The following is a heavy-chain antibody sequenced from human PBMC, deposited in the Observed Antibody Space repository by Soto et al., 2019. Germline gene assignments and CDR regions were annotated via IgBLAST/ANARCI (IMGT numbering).Heavy chain of an antibody. CDR3: GRAVIRPEPYFDY. CDR2: IYHSGST. Sequence: SETLSLTCAVSGYSISSGYSWGWIRQPPGKGLEWIGSIYHSGSTYYNPSLKSRVTISVDTTNNHFSLKLRSVTAADTGVYYCGRAVIRPEPYFDYWGQGTLVTVSS. J-gene: IGHJ4*02. CDR1: GYSISSGYS. D-gene: IGHD2-21*01. V-gene: IGHV4-38-2*01.